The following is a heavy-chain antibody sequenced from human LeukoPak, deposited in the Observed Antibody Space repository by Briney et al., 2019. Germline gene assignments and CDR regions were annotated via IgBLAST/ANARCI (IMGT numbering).Heavy chain of an antibody. Sequence: HPGGSLRLSCAASGFTYSNYAMSWVRQAPGKGLEWVSTVVGSGSSTYYADSVKGRFTISRDNSKNTLYLQMNSLRAEDTAVYYCAKDQVGASFPFDYWGQGTLVTVSS. CDR3: AKDQVGASFPFDY. V-gene: IGHV3-23*01. CDR2: VVGSGSST. CDR1: GFTYSNYA. D-gene: IGHD1-26*01. J-gene: IGHJ4*02.